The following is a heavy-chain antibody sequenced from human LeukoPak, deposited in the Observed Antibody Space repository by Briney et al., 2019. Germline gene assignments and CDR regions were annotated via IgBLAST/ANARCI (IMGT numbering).Heavy chain of an antibody. CDR1: GGSFSGYY. J-gene: IGHJ4*02. V-gene: IGHV4-34*01. Sequence: SETLSLTCAVYGGSFSGYYWSWIRQTPGKGLEWIGEINHSGSTNYNPSLKSRVTISVDTSKNQFSLKLSSVTAADTAVYYCARGHGEGYCSSTSRFTRRGYFDYWGQGTLVTVSS. CDR2: INHSGST. D-gene: IGHD2-2*02. CDR3: ARGHGEGYCSSTSRFTRRGYFDY.